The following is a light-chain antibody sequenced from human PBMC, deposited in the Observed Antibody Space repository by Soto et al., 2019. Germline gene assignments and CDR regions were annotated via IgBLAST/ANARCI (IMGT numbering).Light chain of an antibody. Sequence: QSVLTQPASVSGSPGQSITISRIGTSRDVGGYNYVSWYQHHPGEAPKLMIYEVSNRPSGVSDRFSAAKSGNTASLTISGLQAEDVADYYCSSFTISSTLPFVIGTGTKVTVL. CDR3: SSFTISSTLPFV. CDR1: SRDVGGYNY. CDR2: EVS. V-gene: IGLV2-14*01. J-gene: IGLJ1*01.